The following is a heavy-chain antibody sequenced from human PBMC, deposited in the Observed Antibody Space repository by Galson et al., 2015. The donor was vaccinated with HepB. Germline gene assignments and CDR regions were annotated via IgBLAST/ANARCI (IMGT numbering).Heavy chain of an antibody. CDR1: GFTFSSYW. CDR3: ARYYDFWSGYYFDY. V-gene: IGHV3-7*01. D-gene: IGHD3-3*01. J-gene: IGHJ4*02. Sequence: SLRLSCAASGFTFSSYWMSWVRQAPGKGLEWVANIKQDGSEKYYVDSVKGRFTISRDNAKNSLYLQMNSLRAEVTAVYYCARYYDFWSGYYFDYWGQGTLVTVSS. CDR2: IKQDGSEK.